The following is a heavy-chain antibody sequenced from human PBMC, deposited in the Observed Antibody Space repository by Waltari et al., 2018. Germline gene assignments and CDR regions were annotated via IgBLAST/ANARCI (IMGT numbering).Heavy chain of an antibody. V-gene: IGHV3-33*01. J-gene: IGHJ4*02. D-gene: IGHD2-15*01. CDR3: ASQSTTLFDY. CDR1: GFTFSRFG. CDR2: IWHDGSNE. Sequence: QVQLVESGGGVVQPGRSLRLSCAASGFTFSRFGMHWVRQAPGKGLDGVAVIWHDGSNEYYVDSVKGRFTISRDNSKNTLYLQMNSLRAEDSAVYYCASQSTTLFDYCGQGTLVTVSS.